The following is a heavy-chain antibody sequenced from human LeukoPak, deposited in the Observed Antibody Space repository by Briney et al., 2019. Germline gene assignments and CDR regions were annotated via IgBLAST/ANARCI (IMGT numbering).Heavy chain of an antibody. V-gene: IGHV3-30*01. CDR2: ISYDGSNK. CDR3: ARGAAPLDY. J-gene: IGHJ4*02. CDR1: GFTFSSYA. Sequence: GGSLRLSCAASGFTFSSYAMHWVRQAPGKGLEWVAVISYDGSNKYYVDSVKGRFTISRDNSKNTLYLQMNSLRAEDTAVYYCARGAAPLDYWGQGTLVTVSS. D-gene: IGHD2-15*01.